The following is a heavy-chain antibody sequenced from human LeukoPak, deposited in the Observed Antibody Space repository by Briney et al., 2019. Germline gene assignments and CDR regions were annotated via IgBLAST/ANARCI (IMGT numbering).Heavy chain of an antibody. V-gene: IGHV3-23*01. J-gene: IGHJ6*04. CDR2: ISGSGGST. D-gene: IGHD2-15*01. CDR1: GFTFSSYA. CDR3: AKVGCSGGSCYYYYGMDV. Sequence: PGGSLRLSCAASGFTFSSYAVSWVRQAPGKGLEWVSAISGSGGSTYYADSVKGRFTISRDNSKNTLYLQTNSLRAEDTAVYYCAKVGCSGGSCYYYYGMDVWGKGTTVTVSS.